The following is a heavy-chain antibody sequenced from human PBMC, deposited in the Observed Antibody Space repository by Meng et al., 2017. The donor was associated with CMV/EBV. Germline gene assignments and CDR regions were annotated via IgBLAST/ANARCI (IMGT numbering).Heavy chain of an antibody. V-gene: IGHV3-48*03. CDR1: GFTFSSYE. J-gene: IGHJ5*02. D-gene: IGHD6-6*01. Sequence: GESLKISCAASGFTFSSYEMNWVRQAPGKGLEWVSYISSSGSTIYYADSVKGRFTISRDNAKNSLYLQMNSLRAEDTAVYYCAKDRSSSVSFWFDPWGQGTLVTVSS. CDR3: AKDRSSSVSFWFDP. CDR2: ISSSGSTI.